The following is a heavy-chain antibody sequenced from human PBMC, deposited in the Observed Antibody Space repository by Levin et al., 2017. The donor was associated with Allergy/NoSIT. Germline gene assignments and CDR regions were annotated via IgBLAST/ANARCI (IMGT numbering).Heavy chain of an antibody. CDR1: GGSISNYY. Sequence: SETLSLTCTVSGGSISNYYWSWIRQPPGKGLEWIGYISYSASTNYNPSLKSRVTTSVDTSKNQFSLKLRSVTAADTAVYYCARDSTSSSWSYFDYWGQGTLVTVSS. CDR2: ISYSAST. CDR3: ARDSTSSSWSYFDY. J-gene: IGHJ4*02. D-gene: IGHD6-13*01. V-gene: IGHV4-59*01.